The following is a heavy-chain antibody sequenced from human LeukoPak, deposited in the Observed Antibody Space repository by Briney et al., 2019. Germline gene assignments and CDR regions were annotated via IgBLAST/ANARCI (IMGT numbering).Heavy chain of an antibody. D-gene: IGHD4-17*01. J-gene: IGHJ4*02. CDR2: ISSSSSYT. V-gene: IGHV3-11*03. CDR1: GFTFSDYY. CDR3: ASSEAPDYGDYKGAFDY. Sequence: SGGSLRLSCAASGFTFSDYYMSWIRQAPGKGLEWVSYISSSSSYTNYADSVKGRFTISRDNAKNSLYLQMNSLRAEDTAVYYCASSEAPDYGDYKGAFDYWGQGTLVTVSS.